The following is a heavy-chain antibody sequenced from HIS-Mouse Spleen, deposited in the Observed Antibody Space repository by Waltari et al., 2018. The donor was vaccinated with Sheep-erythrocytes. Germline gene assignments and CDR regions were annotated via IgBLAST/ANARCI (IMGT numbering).Heavy chain of an antibody. J-gene: IGHJ4*02. V-gene: IGHV1-69*04. D-gene: IGHD1-26*01. CDR1: GGTFSSYA. Sequence: QVQLVQSGAEVKKPGSSVKVSCKASGGTFSSYAISWVRQAPGQGLEWMGRINPIVGIANYAQKFQGRVTSTADKSTSTVYMELSSLRSEDTAVYYCAQTGATTPHFDYWGQGTLVTVSS. CDR3: AQTGATTPHFDY. CDR2: INPIVGIA.